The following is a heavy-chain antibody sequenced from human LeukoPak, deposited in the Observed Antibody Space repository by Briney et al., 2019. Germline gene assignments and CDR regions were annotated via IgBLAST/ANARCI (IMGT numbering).Heavy chain of an antibody. CDR2: IYSGGST. D-gene: IGHD3-3*01. Sequence: QPGGSLRLSCAASGFTVSSNYMSWVRQAPGKGLEWVSVIYSGGSTYYADSVKGRFTISRDNSKNTLYLQMNSLRAEDTAVYYCARDPLWSGYPGVRLHMDVWGKGTTVTVSS. CDR1: GFTVSSNY. V-gene: IGHV3-53*01. CDR3: ARDPLWSGYPGVRLHMDV. J-gene: IGHJ6*03.